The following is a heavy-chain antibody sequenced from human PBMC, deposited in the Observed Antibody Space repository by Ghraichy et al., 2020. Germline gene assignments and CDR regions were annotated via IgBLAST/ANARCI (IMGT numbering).Heavy chain of an antibody. CDR3: AKTNNAHWNEDPFDI. D-gene: IGHD1-1*01. V-gene: IGHV3-23*01. CDR2: ISASGDIT. Sequence: GGSLRLFCAASGFSFPSYAMNWVRQAPGRGLEWVSSISASGDITYYGDSLKGRFTISRDNSKKTLYLQMNSLRAEDTAVYFCAKTNNAHWNEDPFDIWGQGTLVTISS. J-gene: IGHJ3*02. CDR1: GFSFPSYA.